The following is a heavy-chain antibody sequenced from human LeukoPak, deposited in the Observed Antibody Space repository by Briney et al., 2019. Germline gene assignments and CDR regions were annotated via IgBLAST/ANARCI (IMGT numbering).Heavy chain of an antibody. J-gene: IGHJ4*02. D-gene: IGHD5-24*01. V-gene: IGHV5-51*01. CDR2: IYPGDSDT. Sequence: GESLKISCKGSGYSFTSYWIGWVRQMPGKGLEWMGIIYPGDSDTRYSPSFQGQVTISADKSTSTAYLQWSSLKASDTAMYYCARRVGDGYNSAYFDYWGQGTLVTVSS. CDR1: GYSFTSYW. CDR3: ARRVGDGYNSAYFDY.